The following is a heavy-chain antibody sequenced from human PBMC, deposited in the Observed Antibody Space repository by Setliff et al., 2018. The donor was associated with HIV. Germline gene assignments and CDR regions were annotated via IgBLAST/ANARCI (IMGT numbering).Heavy chain of an antibody. D-gene: IGHD3-3*01. CDR2: IYSSGST. V-gene: IGHV4-4*09. CDR1: GGSISSYY. J-gene: IGHJ6*02. CDR3: ARQGGYDFWSGYYPYYYGMDV. Sequence: SETLSLTCTVSGGSISSYYWSWIRQPPGKGLEWIGNIYSSGSTNYNPSLKSRVTISVDTSKNQFSLKLSSVTAADTAVYYCARQGGYDFWSGYYPYYYGMDVWGQGTTVTVSS.